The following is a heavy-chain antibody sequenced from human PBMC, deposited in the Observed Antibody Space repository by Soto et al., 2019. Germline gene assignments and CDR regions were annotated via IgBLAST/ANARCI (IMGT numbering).Heavy chain of an antibody. CDR3: ASSSLYGMDV. V-gene: IGHV4-59*08. J-gene: IGHJ6*02. Sequence: PSATLSLTCTVSGGSIISYYWNWIRQPPGKGLEWIGYFYNSGSTNYNPSLKSRVTISVDTTKNQFSLKVGSVTAADTAVYYCASSSLYGMDVWGQGTTVTVSS. CDR1: GGSIISYY. CDR2: FYNSGST.